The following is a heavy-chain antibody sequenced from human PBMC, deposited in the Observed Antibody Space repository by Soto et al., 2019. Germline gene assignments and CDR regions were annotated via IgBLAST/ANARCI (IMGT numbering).Heavy chain of an antibody. CDR2: IYYSGST. CDR3: ARGLSVTLFDN. Sequence: QVQLQESGPGLVKPSQTLSLICTVSGGSISTGGYYWTWIRQHPGKGLEWIGYIYYSGSTYYNPSLKSRVTISVDTSKNQFSLKLSSVTAADTAVYYCARGLSVTLFDNWGQGTLVTVSS. V-gene: IGHV4-31*03. D-gene: IGHD4-17*01. J-gene: IGHJ4*02. CDR1: GGSISTGGYY.